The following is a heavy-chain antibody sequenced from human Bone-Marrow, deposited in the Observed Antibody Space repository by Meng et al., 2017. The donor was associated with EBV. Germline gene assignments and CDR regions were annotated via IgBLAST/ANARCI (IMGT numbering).Heavy chain of an antibody. D-gene: IGHD3-10*01. CDR2: LIPMSDAP. J-gene: IGHJ4*02. V-gene: IGHV1-69*01. CDR3: ASESGRGFTPDY. Sequence: QVHVVQSGAGVKKPGSSVKVTCKTSGGTFRSDAVSWVRQAPGQGLEWMGGLIPMSDAPHYAQKFQDRVRITADESTSTHYMDLSGLRSEDTAVYYCASESGRGFTPDYWGQGTLVTVSS. CDR1: GGTFRSDA.